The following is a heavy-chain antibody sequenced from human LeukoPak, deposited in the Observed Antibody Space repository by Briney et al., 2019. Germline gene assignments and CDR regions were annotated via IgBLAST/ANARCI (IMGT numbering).Heavy chain of an antibody. CDR2: IIPIFGTA. D-gene: IGHD3-10*01. V-gene: IGHV1-69*13. CDR1: GGTFSIYA. J-gene: IGHJ5*02. Sequence: GASVTVSFTSSGGTFSIYAISWVRQATGQGPEWMGGIIPIFGTANYTQKIQGRDTLTADESTSTAYQEPSSLRSETTAVNSCEKSGRMTMVREISCSGGWFDPWGQGGLVTVSS. CDR3: EKSGRMTMVREISCSGGWFDP.